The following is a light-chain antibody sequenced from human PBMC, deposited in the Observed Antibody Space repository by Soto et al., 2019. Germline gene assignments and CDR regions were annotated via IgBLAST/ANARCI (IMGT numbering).Light chain of an antibody. V-gene: IGKV1-5*03. CDR3: QQYSTYPIT. CDR2: KAS. J-gene: IGKJ5*01. Sequence: DIQMTQSPSPLSASVGDRVTITCRASQSVTTWLAWYQQKPGKAPKLLIYKASNLESGLPSRFTGSGSGTEFTLTISSLQSDDVATYYCQQYSTYPITFGQGTRLEIK. CDR1: QSVTTW.